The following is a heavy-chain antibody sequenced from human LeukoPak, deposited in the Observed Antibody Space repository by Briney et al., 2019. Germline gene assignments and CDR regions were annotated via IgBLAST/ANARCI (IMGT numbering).Heavy chain of an antibody. D-gene: IGHD6-19*01. J-gene: IGHJ6*02. CDR1: GFTFSNYW. CDR3: ARDQFYSSGWYYYYYYGMDV. Sequence: GGSLRLSCVASGFTFSNYWMTWLRQAPGKGLEWVANIKQDGSEKYYLDSVKGRLTISRDNAKNSLYLHMNSLRAEDTAVYYCARDQFYSSGWYYYYYYGMDVWGQGTTVTISS. CDR2: IKQDGSEK. V-gene: IGHV3-7*01.